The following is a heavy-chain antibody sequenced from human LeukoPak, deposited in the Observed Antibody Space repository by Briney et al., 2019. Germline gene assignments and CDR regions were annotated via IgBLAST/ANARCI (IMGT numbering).Heavy chain of an antibody. CDR1: GGSISSGSYY. Sequence: SSQTLSLTCTVSGGSISSGSYYWSWIRQPAGKGLEWIGRIYTSGSTNYNPSLKSRVTISVDTSKNQFSLKLSSVTAADTAVYYCARVNSPYYFDYWGQGTLVTVSS. D-gene: IGHD1-7*01. CDR2: IYTSGST. J-gene: IGHJ4*02. V-gene: IGHV4-61*02. CDR3: ARVNSPYYFDY.